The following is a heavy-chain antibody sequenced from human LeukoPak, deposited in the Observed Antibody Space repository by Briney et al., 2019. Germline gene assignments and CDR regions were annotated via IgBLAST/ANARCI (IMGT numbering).Heavy chain of an antibody. CDR3: ARTAGYSSIVFDI. Sequence: GGSLRLSCAPSGFTFGNNWSRWVRSAPGKGRGWLVNIKQDGSEKYYVDSVKGRFTISRDKAKNSLYLQMNSLRAEDTAVYNCARTAGYSSIVFDIWGQGTMVTVSS. J-gene: IGHJ3*02. CDR2: IKQDGSEK. D-gene: IGHD2-2*01. CDR1: GFTFGNNW. V-gene: IGHV3-7*02.